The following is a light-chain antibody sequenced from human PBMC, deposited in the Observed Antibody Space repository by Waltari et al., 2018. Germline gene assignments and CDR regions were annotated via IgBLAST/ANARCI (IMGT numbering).Light chain of an antibody. J-gene: IGKJ2*01. CDR2: GAS. Sequence: EIVLTQSPGTLSLSPGEGATLSCRASQSISSGYLAWYQQKSGRAPRLLIYGASRRATGSPDRFSGSGSGTDFTLTISRLEPEDLAVYYCQQYAYSPYTFGQGTKLEI. CDR3: QQYAYSPYT. V-gene: IGKV3-20*01. CDR1: QSISSGY.